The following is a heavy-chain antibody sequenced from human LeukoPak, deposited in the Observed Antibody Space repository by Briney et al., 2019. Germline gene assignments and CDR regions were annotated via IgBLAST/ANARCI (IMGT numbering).Heavy chain of an antibody. Sequence: GGSLRLSCAASGFSFSGYYMSWVRQTPGKALEWISYIPTSGISVQYADSVRGRFTASRDDAKNSLHLQMDSLRVEDTAVYYCTRAVGLGPGAHFDQWGQGALVIVSS. CDR1: GFSFSGYY. D-gene: IGHD1-26*01. CDR2: IPTSGISV. V-gene: IGHV3-11*01. CDR3: TRAVGLGPGAHFDQ. J-gene: IGHJ4*02.